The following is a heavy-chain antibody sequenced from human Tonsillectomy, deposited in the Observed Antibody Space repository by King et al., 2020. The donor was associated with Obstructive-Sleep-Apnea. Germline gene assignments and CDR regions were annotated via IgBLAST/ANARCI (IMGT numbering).Heavy chain of an antibody. CDR2: IYSGGST. V-gene: IGHV3-66*01. J-gene: IGHJ4*02. Sequence: VQLVESGGGLVQPGGSLRLSCAASGFTVSSNYMSWVRQAPGKGLEWVSVIYSGGSTYYADSVKGRFTISRDNPKNTLYLQMTSLRAEDTAVYYCARDSVSYYFDYWGQGTLVTVSS. CDR3: ARDSVSYYFDY. CDR1: GFTVSSNY. D-gene: IGHD1-26*01.